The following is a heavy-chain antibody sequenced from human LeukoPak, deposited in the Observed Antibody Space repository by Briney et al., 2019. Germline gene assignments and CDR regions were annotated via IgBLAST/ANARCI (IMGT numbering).Heavy chain of an antibody. Sequence: SVKVSCKASGGTFSSYAISWVRQAPGQGLEWMGGIIPIFGTANYAQKFQGRVTITADESTSTAYMELSSLRSEDTAVYYCARDLQEPAADDAFDIWGQGTMVTVSS. V-gene: IGHV1-69*13. J-gene: IGHJ3*02. CDR2: IIPIFGTA. CDR1: GGTFSSYA. D-gene: IGHD2-2*01. CDR3: ARDLQEPAADDAFDI.